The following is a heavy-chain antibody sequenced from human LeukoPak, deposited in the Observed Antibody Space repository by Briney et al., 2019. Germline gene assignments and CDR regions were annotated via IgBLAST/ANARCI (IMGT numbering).Heavy chain of an antibody. V-gene: IGHV3-23*01. CDR3: AKSMGYYYYGMDV. J-gene: IGHJ6*02. CDR2: ISGSGVAT. D-gene: IGHD2/OR15-2a*01. Sequence: PGGSLRPSCAASGFTFSSYAMSWVRQAPGKGLEWVSVISGSGVATYYADSVKGRLTISRDNSKNTLYLQMNSLRAEDTAIYYCAKSMGYYYYGMDVWGQGTTVTVSS. CDR1: GFTFSSYA.